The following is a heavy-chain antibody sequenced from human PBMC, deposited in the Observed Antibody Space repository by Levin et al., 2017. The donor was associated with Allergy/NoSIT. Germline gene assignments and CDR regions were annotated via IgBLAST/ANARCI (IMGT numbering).Heavy chain of an antibody. Sequence: GGSLRLSCAASGFTFSNAWMSWVRQAPGKGLEWVGRIKSKTDGGTTDYAAPVKGRFTISRDDSKNTLYLQMNSLKTEDTAVYYCTTPIRCSGGSCYSDYYYDGMDVWGQGTTVTVSS. J-gene: IGHJ6*02. V-gene: IGHV3-15*01. CDR2: IKSKTDGGTT. CDR3: TTPIRCSGGSCYSDYYYDGMDV. CDR1: GFTFSNAW. D-gene: IGHD2-15*01.